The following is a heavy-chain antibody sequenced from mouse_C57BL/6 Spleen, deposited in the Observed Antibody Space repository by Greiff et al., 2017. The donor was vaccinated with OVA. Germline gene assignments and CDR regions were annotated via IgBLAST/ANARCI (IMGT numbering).Heavy chain of an antibody. CDR2: IDPETGGT. V-gene: IGHV1-15*01. Sequence: QVQLQQSGAELVRPGASVTLSCKASGYTFTDYEMHWVKQTPVHGLEWIGAIDPETGGTAYNQKFKGKAILTADKSSSTAYMELRSLTSEDSAVYYCTRMMIFYYGSSYGFYFDYWGQGTTLTVSS. CDR3: TRMMIFYYGSSYGFYFDY. D-gene: IGHD1-1*01. CDR1: GYTFTDYE. J-gene: IGHJ2*01.